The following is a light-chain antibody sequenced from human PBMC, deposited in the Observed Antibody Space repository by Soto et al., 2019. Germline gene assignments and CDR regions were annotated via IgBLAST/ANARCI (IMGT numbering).Light chain of an antibody. J-gene: IGLJ1*01. CDR3: CSYVSSKTYV. V-gene: IGLV2-14*01. CDR2: EVS. CDR1: RTDVGGYNF. Sequence: QSALTQPASVSGSPVQSITISCTGTRTDVGGYNFVSWYQQHPGKAPKLIIYEVSNRPSGVSNRFSGSKSDNTASLTISGLQAEDEADYYCCSYVSSKTYVFGTGTKVTVL.